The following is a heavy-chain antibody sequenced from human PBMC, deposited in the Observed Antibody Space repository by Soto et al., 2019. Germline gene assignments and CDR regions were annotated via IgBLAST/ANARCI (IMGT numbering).Heavy chain of an antibody. D-gene: IGHD3-9*01. CDR1: GFTFSSYG. CDR3: ARGAYYVVLTGSYSCGMDV. V-gene: IGHV3-30*03. Sequence: QVQLVESGGGVVQPGRSLRLSCAASGFTFSSYGMHWVRQAPGQGLEWVAARLYDGSNKYYADSVKGRFTISRDNSKNTLYLQMNSLRAEDTAVYYWARGAYYVVLTGSYSCGMDVWGQGTTVTVSS. J-gene: IGHJ6*02. CDR2: RLYDGSNK.